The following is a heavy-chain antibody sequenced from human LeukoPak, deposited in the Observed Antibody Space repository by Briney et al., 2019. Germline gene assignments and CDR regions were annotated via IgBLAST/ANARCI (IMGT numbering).Heavy chain of an antibody. CDR1: GFSFRTYG. CDR2: IRYDGSNK. CDR3: AKDPFDY. J-gene: IGHJ4*02. V-gene: IGHV3-30*02. Sequence: GGSLRLSCAASGFSFRTYGMHWVRQAPGKGLEWVASIRYDGSNKYYTDSVKGRFTISRDTPKNTLYLQMNSLRAEDTAAYYCAKDPFDYWGQGTLVTVSS.